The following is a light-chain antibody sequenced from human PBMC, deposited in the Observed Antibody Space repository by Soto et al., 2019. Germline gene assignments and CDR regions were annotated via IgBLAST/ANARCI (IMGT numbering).Light chain of an antibody. V-gene: IGKV3-20*01. CDR3: QQDGSSPHT. CDR1: QSVSSSY. Sequence: EIVLTQSPGTLSLSPGERATLSCRASQSVSSSYLAWYQQKPGQAPRLLIYGASSRATGIPDRFSGSGSGTAFTLTISRLEPEDFAVYYCQQDGSSPHTFGQGTKLEIK. J-gene: IGKJ2*01. CDR2: GAS.